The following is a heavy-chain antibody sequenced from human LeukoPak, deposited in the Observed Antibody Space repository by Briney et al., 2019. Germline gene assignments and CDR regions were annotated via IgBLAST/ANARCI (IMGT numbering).Heavy chain of an antibody. Sequence: GGSLRLSCAASGVTFSSYGMHWVHQAPGKGLEWVAFIRYDESKEYYADSVKGRFIISRDNSKNTLYLQMNSLRVEDTAVYHCVKDYLVEAQRVYYFDYWGQGTLVTVSS. CDR3: VKDYLVEAQRVYYFDY. V-gene: IGHV3-30*02. CDR2: IRYDESKE. D-gene: IGHD1-26*01. J-gene: IGHJ4*02. CDR1: GVTFSSYG.